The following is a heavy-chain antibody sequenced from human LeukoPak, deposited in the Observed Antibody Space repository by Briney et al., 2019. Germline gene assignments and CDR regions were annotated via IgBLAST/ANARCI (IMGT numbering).Heavy chain of an antibody. D-gene: IGHD5/OR15-5a*01. J-gene: IGHJ4*02. CDR2: IWYDGSNT. CDR3: ARDRSTTHFDY. Sequence: GGSLRLSCAASGFTFSTYGMHWVRQAPGKGLEWVAMIWYDGSNTYYADSVKGRFTISRDNSKNTLFLQMDSLRAEDTAVYYCARDRSTTHFDYWGQGTLVTVSS. CDR1: GFTFSTYG. V-gene: IGHV3-33*08.